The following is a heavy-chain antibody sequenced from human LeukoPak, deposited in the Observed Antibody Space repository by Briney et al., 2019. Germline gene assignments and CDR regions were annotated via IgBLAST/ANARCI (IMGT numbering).Heavy chain of an antibody. CDR1: GYTFHNYG. D-gene: IGHD6-13*01. V-gene: IGHV1-18*01. J-gene: IGHJ4*02. Sequence: ASVTVSCKASGYTFHNYGISWVRQAPGQGREWMGWISPYSGNTDYTERLQGRVTMTTDTSTTTAFMELRSLRSDDTAVYYCARTSSVSAAGSPYYFDYWGQGTLVTVSS. CDR2: ISPYSGNT. CDR3: ARTSSVSAAGSPYYFDY.